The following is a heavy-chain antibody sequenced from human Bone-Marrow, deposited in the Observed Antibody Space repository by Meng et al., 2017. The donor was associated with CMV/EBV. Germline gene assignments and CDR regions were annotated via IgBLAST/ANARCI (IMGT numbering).Heavy chain of an antibody. CDR2: IYYSGST. CDR1: GGSISSSSYY. J-gene: IGHJ4*02. CDR3: ARVGVQQLEALTPFYFDY. Sequence: SETLSLTCTVSGGSISSSSYYWGWIRQPPGKGLEWIGSIYYSGSTYYNPSLKSRVTISVDTSKNQFSLKLSSVTAADTAVYYCARVGVQQLEALTPFYFDYWGQGTLVTVSS. V-gene: IGHV4-39*07. D-gene: IGHD1-1*01.